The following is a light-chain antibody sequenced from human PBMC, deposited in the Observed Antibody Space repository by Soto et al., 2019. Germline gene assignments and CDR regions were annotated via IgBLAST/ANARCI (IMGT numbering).Light chain of an antibody. Sequence: QSALTQPASVSGSPGQSITISCTGNSSDIGSYSLVSWYQQHPGKAPKVMIYEVSKRPSGISNRFSGSKSGNTASLTISGLQAEDEADYYCCSYAGGNSFIVRFGGGTKLTVL. CDR3: CSYAGGNSFIVR. CDR2: EVS. CDR1: SSDIGSYSL. J-gene: IGLJ2*01. V-gene: IGLV2-23*02.